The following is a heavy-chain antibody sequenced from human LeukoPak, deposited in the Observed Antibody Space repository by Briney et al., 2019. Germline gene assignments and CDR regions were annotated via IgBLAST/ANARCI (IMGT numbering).Heavy chain of an antibody. CDR2: INTNTGNP. D-gene: IGHD2-15*01. J-gene: IGHJ4*02. Sequence: ASVKVSCKASGYTFTSYAMNWVRQAPGQGLEWMGWINTNTGNPTYAQGFTGRFVFSLDTSVSTAYLQISSLKAEDTAVYYCASERFVVVVAAVRFFDYWGQGTLVTVSS. V-gene: IGHV7-4-1*02. CDR1: GYTFTSYA. CDR3: ASERFVVVVAAVRFFDY.